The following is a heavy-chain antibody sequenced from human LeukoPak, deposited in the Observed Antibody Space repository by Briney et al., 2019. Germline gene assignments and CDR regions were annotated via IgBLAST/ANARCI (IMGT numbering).Heavy chain of an antibody. Sequence: PSEILSLTCTVSGASISSSIYYWSWIRQPPGKGLEWIGTAYYTGGTYYNPSLNRRVTISVDTSKNQFSLKLTSVTAADTAVYFCARVGHYSNWGTQWFDPWGRGTLVTVSS. J-gene: IGHJ5*02. CDR3: ARVGHYSNWGTQWFDP. V-gene: IGHV4-39*07. CDR2: AYYTGGT. D-gene: IGHD7-27*01. CDR1: GASISSSIYY.